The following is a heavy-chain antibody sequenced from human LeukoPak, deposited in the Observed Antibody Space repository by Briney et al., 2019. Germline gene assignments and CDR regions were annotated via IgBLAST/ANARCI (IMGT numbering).Heavy chain of an antibody. CDR3: AREQAYYDFWSGYYQYYFDY. CDR1: GYTFTSYA. V-gene: IGHV1-3*01. D-gene: IGHD3-3*01. J-gene: IGHJ4*02. Sequence: ASVKVSCKASGYTFTSYAMHWVRQAPGQRLEWMGWINAGNGNTKYSQKFQGRVTITRDISASTAYMELSSLRSEDTAVYYCAREQAYYDFWSGYYQYYFDYWGQGTLVTVSS. CDR2: INAGNGNT.